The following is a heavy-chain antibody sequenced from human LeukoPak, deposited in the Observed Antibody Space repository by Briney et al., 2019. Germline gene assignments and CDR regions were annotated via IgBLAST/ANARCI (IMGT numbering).Heavy chain of an antibody. V-gene: IGHV3-74*01. Sequence: SGGSLRLSCAASGFTFSSYWMHWVRQAPGKGLVWVSRINSDGSSTSYADSVKGRFTISRDNAKNTLYLQMNSLRAEDTAVYYCARDSLLLLWFGESTPVWGQGTLVTVSS. CDR1: GFTFSSYW. D-gene: IGHD3-10*01. CDR2: INSDGSST. CDR3: ARDSLLLLWFGESTPV. J-gene: IGHJ4*02.